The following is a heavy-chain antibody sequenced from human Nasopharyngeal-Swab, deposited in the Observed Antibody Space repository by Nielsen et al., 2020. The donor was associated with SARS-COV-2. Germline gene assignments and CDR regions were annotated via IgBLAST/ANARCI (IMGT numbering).Heavy chain of an antibody. V-gene: IGHV3-9*01. CDR1: GFTFDDYA. CDR3: ARPVHYAPVYYAMDL. J-gene: IGHJ6*02. Sequence: LSLTCAASGFTFDDYAMHWVRQAPGKGLEWVSGISWNSGSIGYADSVKGRFTISRDNAKNSLYLQMNSLRAEDTAVYYCARPVHYAPVYYAMDLWGQGTTVTVS. D-gene: IGHD4-17*01. CDR2: ISWNSGSI.